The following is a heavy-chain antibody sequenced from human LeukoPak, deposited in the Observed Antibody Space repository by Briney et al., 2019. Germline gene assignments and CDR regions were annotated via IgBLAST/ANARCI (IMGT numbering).Heavy chain of an antibody. D-gene: IGHD6-13*01. CDR3: ARVSAAAGRFDP. Sequence: SETLSLTCTVSGGSISSSSYYWGWLRQPPGKGLEWIGSTYYSGSTYYNPSLKSRVTISVDTSKNQFSLKLSSVTAADTAVYYCARVSAAAGRFDPWGQGTLVTVSS. CDR2: TYYSGST. CDR1: GGSISSSSYY. J-gene: IGHJ5*02. V-gene: IGHV4-39*07.